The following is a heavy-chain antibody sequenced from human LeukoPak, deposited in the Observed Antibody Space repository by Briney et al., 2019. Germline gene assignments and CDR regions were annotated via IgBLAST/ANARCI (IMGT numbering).Heavy chain of an antibody. CDR1: GGSISTYY. Sequence: PSDTLSLTCTVSGGSISTYYWSWIRQPPGKGLEWIGSIYYSASTYYNPSLKSRVTISVDTSKNQFSLKLSSGTAADTAVYYCARGWASDGMDVWGQGTTVTVSS. J-gene: IGHJ6*01. D-gene: IGHD1-26*01. V-gene: IGHV4-59*05. CDR3: ARGWASDGMDV. CDR2: IYYSAST.